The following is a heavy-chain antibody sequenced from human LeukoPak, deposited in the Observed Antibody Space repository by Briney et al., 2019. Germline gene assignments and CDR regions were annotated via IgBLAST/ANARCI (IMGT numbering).Heavy chain of an antibody. CDR2: IYYSGST. CDR3: ARANLGCCSGGSCYTSWFDP. Sequence: SETLSLTCIVSGGSISSGGYYWSWIRQHPGKGLEWIGYIYYSGSTYYNPSLKSRVTISVDTSKNQFSLKLSSVTAADTAVYYCARANLGCCSGGSCYTSWFDPWGQGTLVTVSS. CDR1: GGSISSGGYY. D-gene: IGHD2-15*01. V-gene: IGHV4-31*03. J-gene: IGHJ5*02.